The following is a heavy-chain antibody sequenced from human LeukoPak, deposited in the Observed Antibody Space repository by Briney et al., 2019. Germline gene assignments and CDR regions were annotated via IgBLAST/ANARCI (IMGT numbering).Heavy chain of an antibody. CDR1: GGSISRSSYY. CDR3: ARSYGSGSYENWFDP. D-gene: IGHD3-10*01. Sequence: SETLSLTCTVSGGSISRSSYYWGWIRQPPGKGLEWIGSIYYSGSTYYNPSLKSRVTISVDTSKNQFSLKLSSVTAADTAVYYCARSYGSGSYENWFDPWGEGTLVTVSS. J-gene: IGHJ5*02. CDR2: IYYSGST. V-gene: IGHV4-39*01.